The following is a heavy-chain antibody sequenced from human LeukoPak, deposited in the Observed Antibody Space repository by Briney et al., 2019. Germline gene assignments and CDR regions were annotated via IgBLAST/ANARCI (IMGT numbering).Heavy chain of an antibody. J-gene: IGHJ4*02. CDR2: IYYSGST. V-gene: IGHV4-39*07. D-gene: IGHD6-13*01. Sequence: SETLSLTCTVSGGSISSSSYYWGWIRQPPGKGLEWIGSIYYSGSTYYNPSLKSRVTISVDTSKNQFSLKLSSVTAADTAVYYCARGGGAAAGTSYNFYVYWGQGTLVTVSS. CDR1: GGSISSSSYY. CDR3: ARGGGAAAGTSYNFYVY.